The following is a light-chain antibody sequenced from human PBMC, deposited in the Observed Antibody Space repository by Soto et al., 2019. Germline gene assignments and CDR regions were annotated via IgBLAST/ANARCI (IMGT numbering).Light chain of an antibody. CDR3: SSYAGRNNLV. CDR1: SSDVGGYNY. Sequence: QSALTQPPSASGSPGQSVTISCTGTSSDVGGYNYVSWYQQHPGKAPKLMIYEVSERPSGVPDRFSGSKSSNTASLTVSGLQAEDEADYYCSSYAGRNNLVFGTGTKLTVL. V-gene: IGLV2-8*01. J-gene: IGLJ1*01. CDR2: EVS.